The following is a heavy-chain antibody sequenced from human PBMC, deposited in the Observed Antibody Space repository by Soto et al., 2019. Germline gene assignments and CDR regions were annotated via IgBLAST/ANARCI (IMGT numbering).Heavy chain of an antibody. CDR1: GGSISSYY. CDR3: ARGGSYYTWFDP. CDR2: IYYSGSS. D-gene: IGHD1-26*01. J-gene: IGHJ5*02. Sequence: SETLSLTCTVSGGSISSYYWSWIRQPPGKGLEWIGYIYYSGSSNYNPSLKSRVTISVDTSKNQFSLKLSSVTAAAAAVYYCARGGSYYTWFDPWGQGTLVTVSS. V-gene: IGHV4-59*01.